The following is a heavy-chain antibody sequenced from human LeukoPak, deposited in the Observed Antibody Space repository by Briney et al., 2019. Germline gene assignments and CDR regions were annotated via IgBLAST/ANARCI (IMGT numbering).Heavy chain of an antibody. CDR1: GYTFTSYA. Sequence: GASVKVSCKASGYTFTSYALQWVRQAPGQRLEWMGWINAGNGSTKYSQKFQGRVTITRDTSASTAYMELSSLRSEDTAVYYCARDFYGDYAFDYWGQGTLVTVSS. CDR3: ARDFYGDYAFDY. CDR2: INAGNGST. D-gene: IGHD4-17*01. V-gene: IGHV1-3*01. J-gene: IGHJ4*02.